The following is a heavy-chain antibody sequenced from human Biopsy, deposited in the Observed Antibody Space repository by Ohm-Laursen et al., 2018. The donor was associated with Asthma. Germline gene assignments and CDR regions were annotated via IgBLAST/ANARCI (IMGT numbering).Heavy chain of an antibody. Sequence: SVKVSCKASGYNFISFAIHWVRQAPGQRLEWMGWINAGNGNTKYSQKFQGRVTITRDTSASTAYMDLSSLRSEDTAVYYCARTYYDFLTGQVHDAFAMWGQGTMVTVSS. CDR2: INAGNGNT. V-gene: IGHV1-3*01. D-gene: IGHD3-9*01. CDR3: ARTYYDFLTGQVHDAFAM. J-gene: IGHJ3*02. CDR1: GYNFISFA.